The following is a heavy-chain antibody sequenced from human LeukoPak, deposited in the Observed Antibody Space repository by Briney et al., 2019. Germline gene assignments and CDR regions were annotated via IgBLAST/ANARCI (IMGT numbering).Heavy chain of an antibody. V-gene: IGHV3-53*01. J-gene: IGHJ5*02. CDR2: IYSGGST. CDR3: AREKEGNWFDP. Sequence: GGSLRLSCAASGFTVSSNYMSWIRQAPGKGLEWVSAIYSGGSTYYADSVKGRFTISRDNSKNTLYLQMNSLRAEDTAVYYCAREKEGNWFDPWGQGTLVTVSS. CDR1: GFTVSSNY.